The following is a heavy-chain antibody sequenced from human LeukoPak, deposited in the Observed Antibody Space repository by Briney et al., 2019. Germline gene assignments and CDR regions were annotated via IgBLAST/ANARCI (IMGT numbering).Heavy chain of an antibody. Sequence: GGSLRLSCAASGFTLSNYAMNWVRQAPGKGLEWVPSINGSGDKTYYADSVKGRFTISRDNSKNTVYLQMNSLRAEDTAVYYCARDPGYSYGYDYWGQGTLVTVSS. CDR1: GFTLSNYA. CDR3: ARDPGYSYGYDY. D-gene: IGHD5-18*01. V-gene: IGHV3-23*01. J-gene: IGHJ4*02. CDR2: INGSGDKT.